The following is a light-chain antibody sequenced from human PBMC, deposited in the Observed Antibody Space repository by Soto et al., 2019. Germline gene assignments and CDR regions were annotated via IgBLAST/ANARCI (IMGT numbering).Light chain of an antibody. CDR1: QSVNSD. Sequence: IVLTQSPGTLSLSPGERATLSCRASQSVNSDYLAWFQQKPGQAPRLLIDDVSTRATGVQARFSGSGSGTEFTLTIRSPQSEDFAVYYCQQYNNWPPTFGQGTRLEIK. V-gene: IGKV3-15*01. CDR2: DVS. CDR3: QQYNNWPPT. J-gene: IGKJ5*01.